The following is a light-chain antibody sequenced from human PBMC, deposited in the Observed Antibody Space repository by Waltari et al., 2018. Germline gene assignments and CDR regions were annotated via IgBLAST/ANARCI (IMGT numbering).Light chain of an antibody. CDR3: QTGGHGTWV. Sequence: QLVLTQSPSASASLGASVKLTCTLSSGHSSNIIAWHQQQPEKGPRYLSKVNSDGSHSKGDEIPDRFSGSSSGAERYLTIASVQSEDEADYYCQTGGHGTWVFGGGTKLTVL. V-gene: IGLV4-69*01. CDR2: VNSDGSH. CDR1: SGHSSNI. J-gene: IGLJ3*02.